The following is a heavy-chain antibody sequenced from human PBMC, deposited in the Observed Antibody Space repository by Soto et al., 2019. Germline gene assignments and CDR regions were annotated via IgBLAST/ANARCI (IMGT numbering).Heavy chain of an antibody. Sequence: QITLKESGPTLVRPTQTLTLTCACSGFSLSTSGVGVGWIRQPPGKALEWLAVIYWDDSKHYSPSLRSRLTITEDTSKNQVVLTMTNMDPMDTGTYYCTHKGPEDWPLDYWGQGTLVTVSS. CDR2: IYWDDSK. V-gene: IGHV2-5*02. D-gene: IGHD3-9*01. J-gene: IGHJ4*02. CDR1: GFSLSTSGVG. CDR3: THKGPEDWPLDY.